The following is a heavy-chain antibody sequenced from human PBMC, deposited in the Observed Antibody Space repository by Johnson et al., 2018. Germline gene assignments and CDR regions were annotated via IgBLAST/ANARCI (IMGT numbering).Heavy chain of an antibody. D-gene: IGHD2-8*02. CDR1: GFTFSYYA. CDR2: ISGSGGST. V-gene: IGHV3-23*04. J-gene: IGHJ1*01. Sequence: VQLVQSGGGLVQPGGSLRLSCAASGFTFSYYAMNWVRQAPGKGLEWVSGISGSGGSTYYADSVKGRFTIARNKSKNTLYLRVSSLRGEDTAFYYCGKQGCINYWFVQHWGQGTLVTVSA. CDR3: GKQGCINYWFVQH.